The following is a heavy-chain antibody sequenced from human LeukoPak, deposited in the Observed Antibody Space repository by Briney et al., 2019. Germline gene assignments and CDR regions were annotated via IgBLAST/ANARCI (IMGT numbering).Heavy chain of an antibody. CDR2: IEQDGSEK. J-gene: IGHJ4*02. CDR3: ARRRFGELFQYYFDY. V-gene: IGHV3-7*01. Sequence: AGGSLRPSCAASGFTFSSYWMSWVRQAPGKGLEWVANIEQDGSEKYYVDSVKGRFTISRDDAKNSLYLQMNSLRAEDTAVYYCARRRFGELFQYYFDYWGQGTLVTVSS. D-gene: IGHD3-10*01. CDR1: GFTFSSYW.